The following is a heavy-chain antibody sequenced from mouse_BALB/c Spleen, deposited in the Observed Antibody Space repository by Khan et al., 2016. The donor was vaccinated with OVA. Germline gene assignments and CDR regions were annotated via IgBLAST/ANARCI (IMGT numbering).Heavy chain of an antibody. CDR2: ISSDGDYT. V-gene: IGHV5-6*01. Sequence: EVELVESGGDLVKSGGSLKLSCAASGFTFSPYSMSWVRQTPDKRLEWVATISSDGDYTYYPDSVKGRFNISRDNAKNTLYLQMSSLKSEDTARYYCATHLTGSFAYWGQGTQVTVSA. D-gene: IGHD4-1*01. J-gene: IGHJ3*01. CDR1: GFTFSPYS. CDR3: ATHLTGSFAY.